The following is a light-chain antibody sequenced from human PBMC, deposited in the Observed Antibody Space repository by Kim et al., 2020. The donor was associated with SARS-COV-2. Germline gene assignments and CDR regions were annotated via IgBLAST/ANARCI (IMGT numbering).Light chain of an antibody. V-gene: IGKV3-11*01. CDR3: QQRSNWPLT. CDR2: DAS. J-gene: IGKJ4*01. CDR1: QSIRTY. Sequence: LSPGERATLSCRASQSIRTYLAWYQQKPGQAPSLVIYDASTTATGLPARFSGSGSGTDFTLTISSLEPDDFAVYYCQQRSNWPLTFGGGTKVDIK.